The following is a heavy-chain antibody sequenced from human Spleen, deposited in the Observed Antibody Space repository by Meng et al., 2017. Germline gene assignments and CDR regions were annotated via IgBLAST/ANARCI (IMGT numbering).Heavy chain of an antibody. CDR3: ARGPTTMAHDFDY. J-gene: IGHJ4*02. CDR1: GGSFSDYY. Sequence: QVRLQQWGAGLVKPSETLSLTCVVSGGSFSDYYWSWIRQPPGKGLEWIGEINHSGSTNYNPSLESRATISVDTSQNNLSLKLSSVTAADSAVYYCARGPTTMAHDFDYWGQGTLVTVSS. CDR2: INHSGST. V-gene: IGHV4-34*01. D-gene: IGHD4-11*01.